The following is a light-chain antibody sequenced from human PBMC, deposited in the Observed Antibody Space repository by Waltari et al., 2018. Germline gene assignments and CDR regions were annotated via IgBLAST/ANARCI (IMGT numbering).Light chain of an antibody. CDR2: INN. Sequence: QSVLTQPPSASGTPGQRVTIPCSGSSSNIGSSTVNWDQQLPGTAPKLLIYINNQRPAGGPDRFSGSKSGTSAYLAISGLQSEDEADYYCAAWDDSLNGVIFGGGTKLTVL. CDR1: SSNIGSST. J-gene: IGLJ2*01. V-gene: IGLV1-44*01. CDR3: AAWDDSLNGVI.